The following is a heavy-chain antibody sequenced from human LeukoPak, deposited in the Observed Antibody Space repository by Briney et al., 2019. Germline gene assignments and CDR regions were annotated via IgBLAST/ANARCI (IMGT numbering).Heavy chain of an antibody. V-gene: IGHV1-18*01. Sequence: ASVKVSCKASGYTFTSYGISWGRQAPGQGLEWMGWISAYNGNTNYAQKLQGRVTMTTDTSTSTAYMELRSLRSDDTAVYYCARIPGTTGLGYYFDYWGQGTLVTVSS. CDR1: GYTFTSYG. CDR2: ISAYNGNT. D-gene: IGHD1-1*01. CDR3: ARIPGTTGLGYYFDY. J-gene: IGHJ4*02.